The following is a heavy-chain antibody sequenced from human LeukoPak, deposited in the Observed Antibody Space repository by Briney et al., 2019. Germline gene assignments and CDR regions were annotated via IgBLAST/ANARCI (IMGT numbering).Heavy chain of an antibody. Sequence: PSEALSLTCTVSGGSVSSGSYYWSWIRQPPGKGLEWIGYIYYSGSTNYNPSLKSRVTISVDTSKNQFSLKLSSVTAADTAVYYCARDEIAAAGTYFQHWGQGTLVTVSS. V-gene: IGHV4-61*01. J-gene: IGHJ1*01. CDR2: IYYSGST. CDR1: GGSVSSGSYY. D-gene: IGHD6-13*01. CDR3: ARDEIAAAGTYFQH.